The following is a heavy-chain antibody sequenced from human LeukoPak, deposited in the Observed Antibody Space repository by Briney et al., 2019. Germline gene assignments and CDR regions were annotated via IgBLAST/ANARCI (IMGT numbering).Heavy chain of an antibody. CDR2: IRYDGSKK. Sequence: QSGGSLRLSCTASGFTFSSYGMDWVRQTPGKGLEWVAFIRYDGSKKYYADSVKGRFTISRDKSKNTLYLQMDSLRAEDTAVYYCAKSLTLGGDGSGARRSYYYYGMDVWGQGTTVTVSS. CDR1: GFTFSSYG. V-gene: IGHV3-30*02. D-gene: IGHD3-10*01. J-gene: IGHJ6*02. CDR3: AKSLTLGGDGSGARRSYYYYGMDV.